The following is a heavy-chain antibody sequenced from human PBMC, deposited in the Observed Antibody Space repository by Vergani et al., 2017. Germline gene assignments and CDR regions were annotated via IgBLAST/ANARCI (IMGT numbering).Heavy chain of an antibody. CDR1: GFTFSSYA. CDR3: AKGPMGVAGTPRYFDY. J-gene: IGHJ4*02. D-gene: IGHD6-19*01. Sequence: EVQLVETGGGLVQPGGSLRLSCAASGFTFSSYAMSWVRQAPGKGLEWVSAISGSGGSTYYADSVKGRFTISRDNSKNTLYLKMNSLRAEDTAVYYCAKGPMGVAGTPRYFDYWGQGTLVTVSS. CDR2: ISGSGGST. V-gene: IGHV3-23*04.